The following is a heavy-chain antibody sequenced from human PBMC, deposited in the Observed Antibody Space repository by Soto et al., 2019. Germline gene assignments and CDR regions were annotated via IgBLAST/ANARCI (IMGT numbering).Heavy chain of an antibody. V-gene: IGHV3-30-3*01. J-gene: IGHJ6*02. CDR1: GFTFSSYA. Sequence: QVQLVESGGGVVQPGRSMRLSCAASGFTFSSYAMHWVRQAPGKGLEWVAVISYDGSNKYYADSVKGRFTISRDNSKNTLYLEMNSLRAEDTAVYYCARDRIAAAGTERAYYYYYYGMDVWGQGTTVTVSS. CDR3: ARDRIAAAGTERAYYYYYYGMDV. CDR2: ISYDGSNK. D-gene: IGHD6-13*01.